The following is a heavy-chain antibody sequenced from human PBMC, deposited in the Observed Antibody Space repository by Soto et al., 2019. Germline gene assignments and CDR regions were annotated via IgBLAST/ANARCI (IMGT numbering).Heavy chain of an antibody. Sequence: QLQQWGAGLLKPSETLSLTCVVSGGSFSTYYYNWIRQSPGKGLEWIGEINHSGSNNYSPSLKRRVTRSLDTSKNQFSLKLTSVTAADTAVYYCARGGSNDWQVAFDIWGQGTMVTVSS. CDR3: ARGGSNDWQVAFDI. V-gene: IGHV4-34*01. CDR2: INHSGSN. CDR1: GGSFSTYY. J-gene: IGHJ3*02. D-gene: IGHD3-9*01.